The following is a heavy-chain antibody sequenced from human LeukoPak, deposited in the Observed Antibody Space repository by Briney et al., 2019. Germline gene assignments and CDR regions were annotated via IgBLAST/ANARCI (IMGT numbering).Heavy chain of an antibody. V-gene: IGHV7-4-1*02. J-gene: IGHJ4*02. Sequence: GASVKVSCKVSGYTLTELSMHWVRQAPGQGLEWMGWINTNTGNPTYAQGFFTGRYVFSLDTSVNTAYLQITGLKADDTAVYYCGRDPKLGIRGYTYGYIDFWGQGTLVTVAS. CDR1: GYTLTELS. CDR3: GRDPKLGIRGYTYGYIDF. D-gene: IGHD5-18*01. CDR2: INTNTGNP.